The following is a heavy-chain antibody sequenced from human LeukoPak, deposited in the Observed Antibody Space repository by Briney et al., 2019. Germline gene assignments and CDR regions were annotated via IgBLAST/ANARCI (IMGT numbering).Heavy chain of an antibody. CDR3: AIEALVRGVIILMNWFDP. J-gene: IGHJ5*02. Sequence: ASVKVSCKASGYTFTGYYMHWVRQAPGQGVEWMGWINPNSGGTKYAQKFQGRVTMTRDTSISTAYMYLSRLRSDDTAVYYCAIEALVRGVIILMNWFDPCGQGTLVTVSS. V-gene: IGHV1-2*02. D-gene: IGHD3-10*01. CDR2: INPNSGGT. CDR1: GYTFTGYY.